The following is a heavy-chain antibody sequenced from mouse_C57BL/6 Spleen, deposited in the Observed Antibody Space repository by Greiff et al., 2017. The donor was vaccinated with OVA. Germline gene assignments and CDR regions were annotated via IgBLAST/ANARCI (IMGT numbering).Heavy chain of an antibody. Sequence: QVQLKQPGAELVRPGSSVKLSCKASGYTFTSYWMDWVKQRPGQGLEWIGNIYPSDSETHYNQKFKDKATLTVDKSSSTAYMQLSSLTSEDSAVYYCARDINYYGSSLDVWGTGTTVTVSS. CDR1: GYTFTSYW. CDR3: ARDINYYGSSLDV. D-gene: IGHD1-1*01. J-gene: IGHJ1*03. CDR2: IYPSDSET. V-gene: IGHV1-61*01.